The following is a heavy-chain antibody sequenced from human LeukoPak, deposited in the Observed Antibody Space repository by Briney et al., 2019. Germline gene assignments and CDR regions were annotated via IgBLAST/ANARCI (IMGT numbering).Heavy chain of an antibody. CDR2: ISGSGGST. J-gene: IGHJ4*02. CDR1: GFTFSSYA. V-gene: IGHV3-23*01. CDR3: AKDYWGEYSNYGVFDY. D-gene: IGHD4-11*01. Sequence: PGGSLRLSCAASGFTFSSYAMSWVRQAPGKGREWVSAISGSGGSTYYADSVKGRFTISRDNSKNTLYLQMNSLRAEDTAVYYCAKDYWGEYSNYGVFDYWGQGTLVTVSS.